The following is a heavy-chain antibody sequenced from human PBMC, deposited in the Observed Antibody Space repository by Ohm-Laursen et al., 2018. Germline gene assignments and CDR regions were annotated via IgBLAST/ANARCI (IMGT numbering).Heavy chain of an antibody. J-gene: IGHJ4*02. CDR2: ISYDGSNK. Sequence: SLRLSCAAPGFTFSSYGMHWVRQAPGKGLEWVAVISYDGSNKYYADSVKGRFTISRDNSKNALYLQMNSLRAEDTAVYYCARDRWGPQAGDYWGQGALVTVSS. CDR1: GFTFSSYG. V-gene: IGHV3-30*03. CDR3: ARDRWGPQAGDY. D-gene: IGHD3-16*01.